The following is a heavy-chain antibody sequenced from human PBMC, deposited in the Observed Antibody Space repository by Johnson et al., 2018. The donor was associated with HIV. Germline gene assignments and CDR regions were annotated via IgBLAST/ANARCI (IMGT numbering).Heavy chain of an antibody. Sequence: QVQLVESGGGVVQPGGSLILSCAASGFTFSSYAMHWVRQAPGKGLEWVAIMSYDGSKKYYADSVKGRFTISRDNSKNTLYLQMNSLRAEDTAVYYCAKDRQFLEWYDAFDIWGQGTMVTVSS. CDR3: AKDRQFLEWYDAFDI. CDR2: MSYDGSKK. J-gene: IGHJ3*02. D-gene: IGHD3-3*01. V-gene: IGHV3-30*04. CDR1: GFTFSSYA.